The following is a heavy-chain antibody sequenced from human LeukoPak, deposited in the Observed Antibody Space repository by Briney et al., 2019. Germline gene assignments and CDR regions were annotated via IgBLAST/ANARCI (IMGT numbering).Heavy chain of an antibody. D-gene: IGHD6-13*01. CDR2: ISSSSSYI. Sequence: GGSLRLSCGASGFXFSSYSMNWVRQAPGKGLEWVSSISSSSSYIYYADSVKGRFTISRDNAKNSLYLQMNSLRAEDTAVYYCARAEQQLVPDAWFDPWGQGTLVTVSS. CDR1: GFXFSSYS. J-gene: IGHJ5*02. V-gene: IGHV3-21*01. CDR3: ARAEQQLVPDAWFDP.